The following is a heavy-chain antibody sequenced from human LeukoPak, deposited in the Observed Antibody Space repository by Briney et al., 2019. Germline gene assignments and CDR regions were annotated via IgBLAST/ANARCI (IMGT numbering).Heavy chain of an antibody. CDR1: GGSFSGYY. V-gene: IGHV4-34*01. CDR2: INHSGST. J-gene: IGHJ6*02. Sequence: PSETLSLTCAVYGGSFSGYYWSWIRQPPGKGLEWIGEINHSGSTNYNPSLKSRVTISLDTSQNQFSLRLTSVTAADMAVYYCARGSGIAAVGSRFGMDVWGQGTTVTVSS. CDR3: ARGSGIAAVGSRFGMDV. D-gene: IGHD6-13*01.